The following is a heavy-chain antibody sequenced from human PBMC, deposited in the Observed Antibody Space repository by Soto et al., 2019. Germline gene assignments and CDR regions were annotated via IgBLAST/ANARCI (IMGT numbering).Heavy chain of an antibody. V-gene: IGHV4-39*01. D-gene: IGHD2-2*01. CDR2: IYYSGST. CDR3: ARQPTSHYDY. CDR1: GGSISSSSYY. Sequence: PSETLSLTCTVSGGSISSSSYYWGWIRQPPGKGLEWIGSIYYSGSTYYNPSLKSRVTISVDTSKNQFSLKLSSVTAADTAVYYCARQPTSHYDYWGQGTLVTVSS. J-gene: IGHJ4*02.